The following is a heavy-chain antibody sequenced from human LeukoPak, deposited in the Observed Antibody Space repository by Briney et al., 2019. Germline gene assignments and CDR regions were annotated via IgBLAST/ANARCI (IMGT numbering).Heavy chain of an antibody. D-gene: IGHD1-26*01. Sequence: SVKVSCKASGGTFNNYAINWVRQAPGQGLEWTGGIFPLFETTNYAQGFKGRLTITADDSTSTAYMELNSLRTEDTAVYYCARGRESHGHYFHFWGQGTLVTVSS. V-gene: IGHV1-69*13. CDR1: GGTFNNYA. J-gene: IGHJ4*02. CDR3: ARGRESHGHYFHF. CDR2: IFPLFETT.